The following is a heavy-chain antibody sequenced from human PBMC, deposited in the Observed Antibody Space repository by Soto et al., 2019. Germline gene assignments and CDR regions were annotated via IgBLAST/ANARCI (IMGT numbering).Heavy chain of an antibody. CDR2: ISAYNGNT. CDR1: GYTFTSYG. CDR3: ARGFTAAYYYGSGSSNTHLNWFDP. Sequence: ASVKVSCKASGYTFTSYGISWVRQAPGQGLEWMGWISAYNGNTNYAQMLQGRVTMTTDTSTSTAYMELSSLRSEDTAVYYCARGFTAAYYYGSGSSNTHLNWFDPWGQGTLVTVSS. J-gene: IGHJ5*02. V-gene: IGHV1-18*01. D-gene: IGHD3-10*01.